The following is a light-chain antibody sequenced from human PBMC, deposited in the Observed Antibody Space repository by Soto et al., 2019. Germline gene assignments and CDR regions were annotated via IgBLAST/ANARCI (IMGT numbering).Light chain of an antibody. CDR2: DAS. J-gene: IGKJ1*01. V-gene: IGKV1-5*01. CDR1: QSISSW. CDR3: QQYNSYSGT. Sequence: DIQMTQSPSTLSASVGDRVTITCRASQSISSWLAWYQQKPRKAPKLLIYDASSLESGVPSRFSGRGSGTEFALTISSLQPDDFATYYCQQYNSYSGTFGQGTKVEIK.